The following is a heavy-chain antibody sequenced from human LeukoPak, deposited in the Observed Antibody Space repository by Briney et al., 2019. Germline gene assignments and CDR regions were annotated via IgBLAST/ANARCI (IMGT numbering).Heavy chain of an antibody. V-gene: IGHV3-11*01. J-gene: IGHJ4*02. CDR3: ARAHKGNTALSLFDY. D-gene: IGHD5-18*01. CDR2: MSGSGNTI. CDR1: GFTFSDYY. Sequence: GGSLRLSCAASGFTFSDYYMSWIRQAPGKGLEWVSCMSGSGNTIYYADSVKGRLTISRDNAKNSLYLQMNSLRAEDTAVYYCARAHKGNTALSLFDYWGQGTLVTVSS.